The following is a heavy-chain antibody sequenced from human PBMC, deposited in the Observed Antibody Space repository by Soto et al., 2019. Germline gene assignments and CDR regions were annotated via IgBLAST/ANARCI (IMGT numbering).Heavy chain of an antibody. V-gene: IGHV3-30*18. Sequence: QVQLVESGGGVVQPGRSLTLSCAASGFTFSSYGMHWVRQAPGKGLEWVAVVSFDAGNKYYADSVKGRFTIFGDNSNNTLFLQMNSLRTEDTALYYCAKALGRMTMVRGVTETDYWGQGTLVTVSS. D-gene: IGHD3-10*01. J-gene: IGHJ4*02. CDR2: VSFDAGNK. CDR1: GFTFSSYG. CDR3: AKALGRMTMVRGVTETDY.